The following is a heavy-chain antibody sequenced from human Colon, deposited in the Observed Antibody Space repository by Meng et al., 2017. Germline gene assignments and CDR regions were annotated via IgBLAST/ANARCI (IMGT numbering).Heavy chain of an antibody. V-gene: IGHV4-61*01. CDR3: ARDSGYDKNWFDP. Sequence: VALQESGHGLGRPSETLSLTCTFSGGSVISNSYYWSWIRQPPGKGLEWIGFIYYSGSTNYNSSLKSRVTISVDTSKNQFSLKVSSVTAADTAVYYCARDSGYDKNWFDPWGQGTLVTVSS. CDR1: GGSVISNSYY. J-gene: IGHJ5*02. CDR2: IYYSGST. D-gene: IGHD5-12*01.